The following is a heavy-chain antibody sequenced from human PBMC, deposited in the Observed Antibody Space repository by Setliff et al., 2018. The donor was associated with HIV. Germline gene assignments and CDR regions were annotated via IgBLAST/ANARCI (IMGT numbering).Heavy chain of an antibody. V-gene: IGHV4-61*02. CDR1: GGSIISGSYY. CDR3: ARWRHSSTWYMGFDP. D-gene: IGHD6-13*01. J-gene: IGHJ5*02. CDR2: IYTSGGV. Sequence: PSETLSLTCNVSGGSIISGSYYWSWIRQPAGKGLEWIGRIYTSGGVTYNPSLESRVTISVDTSKNQFSLKLTSVTAADTAVYYCARWRHSSTWYMGFDPWGRGILVTVS.